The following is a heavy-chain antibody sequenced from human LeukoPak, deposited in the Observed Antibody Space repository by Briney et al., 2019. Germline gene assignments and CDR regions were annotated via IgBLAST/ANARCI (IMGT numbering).Heavy chain of an antibody. D-gene: IGHD6-19*01. J-gene: IGHJ4*02. CDR3: ARDPTYSSGWRDY. Sequence: PSETLSLTCTVSGGSISSYYWSWIRQPPGKGLEWIGYIYYSGSTNYNPSLKSRVTISVDTSKNQFSLKLSSVTAADTAVYYCARDPTYSSGWRDYWGQGTLVTVSS. CDR1: GGSISSYY. CDR2: IYYSGST. V-gene: IGHV4-59*01.